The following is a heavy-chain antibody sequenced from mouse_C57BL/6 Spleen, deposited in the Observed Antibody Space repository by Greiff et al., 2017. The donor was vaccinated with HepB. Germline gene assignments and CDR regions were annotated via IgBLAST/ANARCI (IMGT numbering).Heavy chain of an antibody. CDR2: INPNYGTT. V-gene: IGHV1-39*01. CDR3: ARGSRGYFDV. Sequence: VQLQQSGPELVKPGASVKISCKASGYSFTDYNMNWVKQSNGKSLEWIGVINPNYGTTSYNQKFKGKATLTVEKSSSTVYLELSRLTSDDSAVYYCARGSRGYFDVWGTGTTVTVSS. CDR1: GYSFTDYN. J-gene: IGHJ1*03.